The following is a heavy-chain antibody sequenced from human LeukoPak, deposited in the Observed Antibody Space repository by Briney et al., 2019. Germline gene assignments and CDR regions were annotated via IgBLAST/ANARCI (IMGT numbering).Heavy chain of an antibody. CDR1: GFTFSSYG. V-gene: IGHV3-30*18. J-gene: IGHJ3*02. D-gene: IGHD6-19*01. Sequence: GGSLRLSCAASGFTFSSYGMHWVRQAPGKGLEWVAVISYDGSNKYFADSVKGRFTTSRDNSKNTLYLQMNSLRAEDTAVYYCAKDSGIAVAGTLRAFDIWGQGTMVTVSS. CDR3: AKDSGIAVAGTLRAFDI. CDR2: ISYDGSNK.